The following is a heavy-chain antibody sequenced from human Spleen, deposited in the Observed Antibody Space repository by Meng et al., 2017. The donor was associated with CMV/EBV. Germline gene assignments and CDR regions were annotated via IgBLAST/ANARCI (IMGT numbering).Heavy chain of an antibody. CDR3: ARGGGIVVVPAANWFDP. Sequence: GSFSGYYWSWIRQPPGKGLEWIGEINHSGSTNYNPSLKSRVTISVDTSKNQFSLKLSSVTAADTAVYYCARGGGIVVVPAANWFDPWGQGTLVTVSS. CDR1: GSFSGYY. V-gene: IGHV4-34*01. CDR2: INHSGST. D-gene: IGHD2-2*01. J-gene: IGHJ5*02.